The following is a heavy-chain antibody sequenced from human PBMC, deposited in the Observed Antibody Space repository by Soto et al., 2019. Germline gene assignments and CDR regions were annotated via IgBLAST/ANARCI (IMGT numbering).Heavy chain of an antibody. V-gene: IGHV4-59*08. D-gene: IGHD4-17*01. CDR3: ARSDYGDFLNPFDT. J-gene: IGHJ3*02. Sequence: QVQLQEWGPGLVKPSETLSLTCTVSGGSISSYYWSWIRQPPGKGLEWIGYIYYSGSTKYNPSLKSRITMSLETSKNQFSLKLSSVTAADTAVYYCARSDYGDFLNPFDTWGQGTMVTVSS. CDR1: GGSISSYY. CDR2: IYYSGST.